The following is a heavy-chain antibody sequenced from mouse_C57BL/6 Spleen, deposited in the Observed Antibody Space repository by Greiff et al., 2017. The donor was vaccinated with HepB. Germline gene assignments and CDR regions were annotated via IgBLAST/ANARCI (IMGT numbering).Heavy chain of an antibody. J-gene: IGHJ3*01. CDR3: ARQEDGYPFAY. Sequence: EVKVVESGGGLVQPGGSLKLSCAASGFTFSDYYMYWVRQTPEKRLEWVAYISNGGGSTYYPDTVKGRFTISRDNAKNTLYLQMSRLKSEDTAMYYCARQEDGYPFAYWGQGTLVTVSA. CDR1: GFTFSDYY. V-gene: IGHV5-12*01. D-gene: IGHD2-3*01. CDR2: ISNGGGST.